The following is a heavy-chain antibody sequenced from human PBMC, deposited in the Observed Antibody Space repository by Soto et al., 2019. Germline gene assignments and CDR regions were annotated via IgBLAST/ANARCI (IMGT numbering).Heavy chain of an antibody. D-gene: IGHD5-12*01. CDR2: IWYDGSNK. CDR3: ARDSAWLFDS. V-gene: IGHV3-33*01. CDR1: GFTYSSYG. Sequence: QVQLVESGGSVVQPGRSLRLSGAVSGFTYSSYGMHWVRQAPGKGLEWVAVIWYDGSNKYYADSVKGRFIISRDDSKNTLSLQLNSLRAEDTAVYYCARDSAWLFDSWGQGTLVTVSS. J-gene: IGHJ4*02.